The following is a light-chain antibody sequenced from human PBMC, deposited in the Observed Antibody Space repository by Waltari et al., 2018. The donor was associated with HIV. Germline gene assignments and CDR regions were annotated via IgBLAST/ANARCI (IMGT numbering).Light chain of an antibody. Sequence: QSVLTQPPSASGTPGQGVPLPCSGSSSNIGSHTVNWYQQLPGTAPKLLIYNNNQRPSGVPDRFSGSESGTSVSLAISGLQSEDEANYYCAAWDDSLNGVVFGGGTKLTVL. CDR2: NNN. J-gene: IGLJ2*01. CDR3: AAWDDSLNGVV. CDR1: SSNIGSHT. V-gene: IGLV1-44*01.